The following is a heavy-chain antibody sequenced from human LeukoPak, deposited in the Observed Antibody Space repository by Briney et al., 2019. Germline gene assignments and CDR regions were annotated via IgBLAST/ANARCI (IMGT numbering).Heavy chain of an antibody. J-gene: IGHJ5*02. V-gene: IGHV4-59*12. D-gene: IGHD3-16*02. CDR2: IYYSGST. Sequence: SETLSLTCTVSGGSISSYYWSWIRQPPGKGLEWIGYIYYSGSTNYNPSLKSRVTISVDTSKNQFSLKLSSVTAADTAVYYCAGRLSYYDYVWGSYRLRGSKYNWFDPWGQGTLVTVSS. CDR1: GGSISSYY. CDR3: AGRLSYYDYVWGSYRLRGSKYNWFDP.